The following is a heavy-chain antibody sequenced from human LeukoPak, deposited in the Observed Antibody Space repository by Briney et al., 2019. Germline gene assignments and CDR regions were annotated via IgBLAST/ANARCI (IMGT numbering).Heavy chain of an antibody. CDR1: GFTFSSYA. D-gene: IGHD5-18*01. Sequence: GGSLRLSCAASGFTFSSYAISWVRQAPGKGLEWVSGISGSGGSTYYADSVKGRFTISRDNSKNTLYLQMNSLRAEDTAVYYCAKDRGYSYGYDYWGQGTLVTVSS. CDR2: ISGSGGST. CDR3: AKDRGYSYGYDY. J-gene: IGHJ4*02. V-gene: IGHV3-23*01.